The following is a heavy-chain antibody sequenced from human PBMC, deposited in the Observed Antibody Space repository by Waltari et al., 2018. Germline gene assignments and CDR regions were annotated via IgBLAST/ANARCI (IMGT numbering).Heavy chain of an antibody. V-gene: IGHV4-39*01. J-gene: IGHJ4*02. CDR3: ARHVLGYSSGWYYFDY. CDR1: GGSLSSSSYY. D-gene: IGHD6-19*01. CDR2: IYYSGST. Sequence: QLQLQESGPGLVKPSETLSLTCPVSGGSLSSSSYYWGWIRQPPGKGLEWIGGIYYSGSTYYNPSLKSRVTISVDTSKNQFSLKLSSVTAADTAVYYCARHVLGYSSGWYYFDYWGQGTLVTVSS.